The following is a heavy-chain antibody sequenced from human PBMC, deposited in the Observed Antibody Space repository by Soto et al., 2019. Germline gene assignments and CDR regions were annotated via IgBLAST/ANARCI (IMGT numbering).Heavy chain of an antibody. CDR1: GYMFTAYY. J-gene: IGHJ4*02. D-gene: IGHD3-3*01. V-gene: IGHV1-2*02. CDR3: ERDPPRQYDVQSIEDY. CDR2: INPSSGGP. Sequence: QVQLVQSGAEVKEPGASVKVSCKTSGYMFTAYYIHWVRQAPGQGLEWMGYINPSSGGPISAKKFQARVTLSRDTSTRTAYMELSNLRSDDTAMYYCERDPPRQYDVQSIEDYWGQGTLVTVS.